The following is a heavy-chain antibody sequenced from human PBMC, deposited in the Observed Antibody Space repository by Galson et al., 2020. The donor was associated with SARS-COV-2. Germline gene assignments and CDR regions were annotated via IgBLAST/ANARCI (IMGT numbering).Heavy chain of an antibody. CDR2: ISTYNGNT. D-gene: IGHD1-26*01. J-gene: IGHJ4*02. Sequence: ASVKVSCKASGYRLTNYGISWVRQAPGQGLEWMGWISTYNGNTNYAQNLQGRVTMTTDTSTSTVYVELRSLRSDDTAVYYCARDVGGSYTTREGFDYWGQGTLVTVSS. CDR3: ARDVGGSYTTREGFDY. V-gene: IGHV1-18*01. CDR1: GYRLTNYG.